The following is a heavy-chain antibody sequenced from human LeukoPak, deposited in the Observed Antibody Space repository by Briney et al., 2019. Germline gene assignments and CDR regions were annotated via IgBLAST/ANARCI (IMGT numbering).Heavy chain of an antibody. D-gene: IGHD3-10*01. CDR1: GGSISGSSYY. CDR2: IYYSGST. Sequence: SSETLSLTCTVSGGSISGSSYYWGWIRQPPGKGLEWIGSIYYSGSTYYNPSLKSRVTISVDTSKNQFSLKLSSVTAADTAVYYCATMVRGVITNIDYWGQGTLVTVSS. CDR3: ATMVRGVITNIDY. J-gene: IGHJ4*02. V-gene: IGHV4-39*01.